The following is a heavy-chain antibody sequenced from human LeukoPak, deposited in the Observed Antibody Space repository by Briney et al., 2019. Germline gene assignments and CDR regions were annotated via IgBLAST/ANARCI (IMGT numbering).Heavy chain of an antibody. CDR1: GFTYSRYA. D-gene: IGHD1/OR15-1a*01. CDR3: VKSGTTKTLWSYFDY. Sequence: GGPLRLPCSASGFTYSRYAMHWVREAPGKGLEYVSSISSIGGSTYYADSVKGRFTISRDNSKNTSYLQMSSLRVEDTAVYYCVKSGTTKTLWSYFDYWGQGTLVTVSS. CDR2: ISSIGGST. J-gene: IGHJ4*02. V-gene: IGHV3-64D*09.